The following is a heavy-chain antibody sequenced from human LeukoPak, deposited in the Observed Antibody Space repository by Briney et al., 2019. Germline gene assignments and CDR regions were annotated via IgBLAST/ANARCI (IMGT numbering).Heavy chain of an antibody. D-gene: IGHD6-19*01. CDR1: GFTLSRYG. CDR3: ASEGAVVKFDAFDI. V-gene: IGHV3-74*01. CDR2: INSEGSST. J-gene: IGHJ3*02. Sequence: GGSLRLSCAASGFTLSRYGMNWVRQAPGKGLVWVSRINSEGSSTTYADSVKGRFTISRDNAKNTLILQMNSLRAEDTAVYYCASEGAVVKFDAFDIWGQGTMVTVSS.